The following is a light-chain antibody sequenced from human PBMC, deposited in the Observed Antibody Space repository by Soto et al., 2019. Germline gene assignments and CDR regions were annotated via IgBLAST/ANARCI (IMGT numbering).Light chain of an antibody. CDR3: QQRSDWPST. J-gene: IGKJ4*01. V-gene: IGKV3-11*01. CDR2: DAS. Sequence: EIVLTQSPVTLSLSPGERATLSCRASQSVVSYFAWYQQKPGQAPRLLIYDASCRATGIPARFSGSGSGTDFTLTISSLEPEDFAVYYCQQRSDWPSTFGGGTRVEIK. CDR1: QSVVSY.